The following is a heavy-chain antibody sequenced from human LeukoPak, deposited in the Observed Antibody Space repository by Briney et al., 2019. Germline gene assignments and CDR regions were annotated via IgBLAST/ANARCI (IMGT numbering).Heavy chain of an antibody. CDR3: ASTAGVVVITSYYFDY. V-gene: IGHV1-69*01. D-gene: IGHD3-22*01. Sequence: SVTVSCKASGGTFSSYAISWVRQAPGQGLEWMGGIIPIFGTANYAQKFQGRVTITADESTSTAYMELSSLRSEDTAVYYCASTAGVVVITSYYFDYWGQGTLVTVSS. J-gene: IGHJ4*02. CDR2: IIPIFGTA. CDR1: GGTFSSYA.